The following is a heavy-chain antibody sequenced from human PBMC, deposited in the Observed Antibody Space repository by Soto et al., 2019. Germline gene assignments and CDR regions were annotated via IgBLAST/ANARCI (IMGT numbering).Heavy chain of an antibody. D-gene: IGHD3-3*01. CDR3: ARDRITTRGDAFDL. Sequence: QVRLVQSGAEVKKPGSSVKVSCKAPGGTFSTYIISWVRQAPGQGLEWMGRIIPIPDITNYAQKFQGRVTITADKSTRTAYMELSSLRSEDTAVYYCARDRITTRGDAFDLLGQGTMVTVSS. J-gene: IGHJ3*01. V-gene: IGHV1-69*08. CDR1: GGTFSTYI. CDR2: IIPIPDIT.